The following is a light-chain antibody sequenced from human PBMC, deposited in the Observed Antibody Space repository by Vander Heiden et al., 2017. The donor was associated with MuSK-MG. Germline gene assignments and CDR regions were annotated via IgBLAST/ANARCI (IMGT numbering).Light chain of an antibody. CDR2: WAS. CDR3: QQYYSTPLT. J-gene: IGKJ1*01. V-gene: IGKV4-1*01. Sequence: DIVMTQSPDSLAVSLGERATINSKSRQSVLYSSNNKNYLAWYQQKPGQPPRLLIYWASTRESGVPDRFSGSGSGTDFTLTISSLQAEDVAFYYCQQYYSTPLTFGQGTKVEIK. CDR1: QSVLYSSNNKNY.